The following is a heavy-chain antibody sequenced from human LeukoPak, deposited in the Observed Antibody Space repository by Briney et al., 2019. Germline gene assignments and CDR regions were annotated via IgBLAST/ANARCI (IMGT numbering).Heavy chain of an antibody. D-gene: IGHD2-2*01. CDR3: ARDCSSTSCYGGFDY. J-gene: IGHJ4*02. CDR1: GYTFTSYG. Sequence: ASVKVSCKTSGYTFTSYGISWVRQAPGQGLEWMGWISAHNGNTNYAQKLQGRVTVTTDTSTSTAYMELRSLRSDDTAVYYCARDCSSTSCYGGFDYWGQGTLVTVSS. V-gene: IGHV1-18*01. CDR2: ISAHNGNT.